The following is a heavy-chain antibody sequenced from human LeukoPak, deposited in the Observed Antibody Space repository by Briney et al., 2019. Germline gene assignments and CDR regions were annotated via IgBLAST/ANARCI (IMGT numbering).Heavy chain of an antibody. D-gene: IGHD1-26*01. CDR2: INPSGGST. CDR1: GYTFTSYY. J-gene: IGHJ5*02. V-gene: IGHV1-46*01. Sequence: ASVKVSFKASGYTFTSYYMHSVRQVPGQGLEWMGIINPSGGSTSYAQKCQGRVTMTRDTSTSTVYMELSSLRSEDTAVYYCARVWEGGFDPWGQGTLVTVSS. CDR3: ARVWEGGFDP.